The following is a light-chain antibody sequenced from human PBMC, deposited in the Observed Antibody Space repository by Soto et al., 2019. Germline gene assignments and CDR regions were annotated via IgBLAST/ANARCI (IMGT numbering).Light chain of an antibody. Sequence: QSALTQPASVSGSPGQSITISCTGTSSDVGGYNYVSWYQQHPGKAPKLMIYDVSNRPSGVSNRFSGSKSGNTASLTISGLEGEDEADYECRSYRGSSRPVRFGGGAGVAVL. CDR1: SSDVGGYNY. V-gene: IGLV2-14*01. J-gene: IGLJ1*01. CDR3: RSYRGSSRPVR. CDR2: DVS.